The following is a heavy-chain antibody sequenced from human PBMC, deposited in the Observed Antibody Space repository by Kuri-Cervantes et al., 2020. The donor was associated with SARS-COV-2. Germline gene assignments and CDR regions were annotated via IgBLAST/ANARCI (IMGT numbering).Heavy chain of an antibody. V-gene: IGHV3-21*01. CDR3: ARDCSSPYKYYYYYYMDV. D-gene: IGHD6-13*01. CDR2: ISSTSSYI. J-gene: IGHJ6*03. Sequence: GESLKISCAASGFTFSSYSMNWVRQAPGKGLEWVSTISSTSSYIYYADSVKGRITISRDNAKNSLYLQMNSLRAEDTAVYYCARDCSSPYKYYYYYYMDVWGKGTTVTVSS. CDR1: GFTFSSYS.